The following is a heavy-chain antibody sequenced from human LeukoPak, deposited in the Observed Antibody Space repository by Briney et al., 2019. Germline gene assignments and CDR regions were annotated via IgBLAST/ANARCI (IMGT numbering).Heavy chain of an antibody. CDR3: ARVHYDSSGYYGYFDY. Sequence: GSLRLSCAASGFTFSSYWMHWVRQAPGRGLVWVSHINNAGSTTSYADSVKGRFTISRDNSKNTLYLQMNSLRAEDTAVYYCARVHYDSSGYYGYFDYWGQGTLVTVSS. J-gene: IGHJ4*02. V-gene: IGHV3-74*01. D-gene: IGHD3-22*01. CDR1: GFTFSSYW. CDR2: INNAGSTT.